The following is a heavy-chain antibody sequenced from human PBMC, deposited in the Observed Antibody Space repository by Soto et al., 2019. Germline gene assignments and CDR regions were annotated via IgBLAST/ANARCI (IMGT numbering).Heavy chain of an antibody. CDR1: GFTCSSYD. V-gene: IGHV3-23*01. CDR2: ILVGGST. D-gene: IGHD2-8*02. Sequence: GGSLRLSCAASGFTCSSYDMSWVRQAPGKGLEWVSTILVGGSTHYPDSVKGRFTISRDNSKNTVFLQMNSLTAGDTAVYYCAKETATGGGAFDICGQGTMVTVSS. J-gene: IGHJ3*02. CDR3: AKETATGGGAFDI.